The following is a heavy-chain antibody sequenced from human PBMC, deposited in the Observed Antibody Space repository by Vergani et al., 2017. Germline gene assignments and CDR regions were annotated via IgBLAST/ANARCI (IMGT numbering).Heavy chain of an antibody. V-gene: IGHV4-39*01. Sequence: QLQLQESCPGLVKPSETLSLTCTVSGGPISSSSYYWGWIRQPPGKGLEWIGSIYYSGSTYYNPSLKSRVTISVDTSKNQFSLKLSSVTAADTAVYYCASYSGSTYYFDYWGQGTLVTVSS. CDR1: GGPISSSSYY. CDR3: ASYSGSTYYFDY. J-gene: IGHJ4*02. CDR2: IYYSGST. D-gene: IGHD1-26*01.